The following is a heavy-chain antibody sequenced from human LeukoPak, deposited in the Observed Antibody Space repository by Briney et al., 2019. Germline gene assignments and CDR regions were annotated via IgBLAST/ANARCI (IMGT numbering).Heavy chain of an antibody. CDR1: GFIFTSFG. D-gene: IGHD3-16*01. CDR2: IRNDGSDK. J-gene: IGHJ4*02. Sequence: GGSLRLSCAASGFIFTSFGMHWVRQTPGKGLEWVSFIRNDGSDKWYADSVKGRFTISRDNSKNTVYLQMNSLRPEDTALYYCAKDRGPGGGFDYWGQGTLVTVSS. CDR3: AKDRGPGGGFDY. V-gene: IGHV3-30*02.